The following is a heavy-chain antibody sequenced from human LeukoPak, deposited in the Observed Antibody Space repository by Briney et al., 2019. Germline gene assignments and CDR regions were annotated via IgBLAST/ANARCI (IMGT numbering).Heavy chain of an antibody. Sequence: GGSPRLTCAASGFTFSSYGMSWVRQAPGKGLEWVSAISGSGGSTYYADSVKGRFTISRDNSKNTLYLQMNSLRAEDTAVYYCAKGGRGSGSSSLNYFDYWGQGTLVTVSS. V-gene: IGHV3-23*01. CDR2: ISGSGGST. D-gene: IGHD3-10*01. CDR1: GFTFSSYG. CDR3: AKGGRGSGSSSLNYFDY. J-gene: IGHJ4*02.